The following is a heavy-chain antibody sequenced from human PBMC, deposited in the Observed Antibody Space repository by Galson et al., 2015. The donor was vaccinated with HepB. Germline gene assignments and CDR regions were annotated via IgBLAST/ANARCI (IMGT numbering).Heavy chain of an antibody. CDR2: ISGSGGST. CDR1: GFTFSSYA. Sequence: SLRLSCAASGFTFSSYAMSWVRQAPGKGLEWVSAISGSGGSTYYADSVKGRFTISRDNSKNTLYLQMNSLRAEDTAVYYCAKRWYYYDSSGYKRSPPDCWGQGTLVTVSS. J-gene: IGHJ4*02. CDR3: AKRWYYYDSSGYKRSPPDC. D-gene: IGHD3-22*01. V-gene: IGHV3-23*01.